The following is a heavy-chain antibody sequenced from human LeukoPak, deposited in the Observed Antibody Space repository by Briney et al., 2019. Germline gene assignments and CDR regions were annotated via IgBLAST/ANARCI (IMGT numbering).Heavy chain of an antibody. CDR3: ARAPSGFTYGPGDH. CDR1: XYTFTSYA. D-gene: IGHD5-18*01. Sequence: SVKVSCKASXYTFTSYAMHWVRQAPGQRLEWMGWISTYDGDANYAQQLQGRVTMTTDTSTITAYMELRSLRSDDTAVYYCARAPSGFTYGPGDHWGQGTLVTVSS. J-gene: IGHJ4*02. CDR2: ISTYDGDA. V-gene: IGHV1-18*01.